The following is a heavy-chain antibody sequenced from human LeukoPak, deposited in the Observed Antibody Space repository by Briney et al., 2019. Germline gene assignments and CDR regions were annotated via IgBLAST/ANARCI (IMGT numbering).Heavy chain of an antibody. CDR2: INHSGST. J-gene: IGHJ5*02. Sequence: SETLSLTCAVYGGSFSGYYWSWIRQPPGKGLEWIGEINHSGSTNYNPSLKSRVTISVDTSKNQFSLKLSSVTAADTVVYYCARGVVVTRWFDPWGQGTLVTVSS. V-gene: IGHV4-34*01. D-gene: IGHD3-22*01. CDR1: GGSFSGYY. CDR3: ARGVVVTRWFDP.